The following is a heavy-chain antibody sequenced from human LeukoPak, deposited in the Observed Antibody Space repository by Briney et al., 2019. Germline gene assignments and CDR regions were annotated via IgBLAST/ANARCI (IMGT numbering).Heavy chain of an antibody. J-gene: IGHJ3*01. D-gene: IGHD4-17*01. CDR2: INHSGST. CDR1: GGSFSGYY. Sequence: PSETLSLTCAVYGGSFSGYYWSWIRQPPGKGLEWIGEINHSGSTNYNPSLKSRVTISVDTSKNQFSLKLSSVTAADTAVYYCARVPPDYNDLHDALDLWGQGTVVTVSS. V-gene: IGHV4-34*01. CDR3: ARVPPDYNDLHDALDL.